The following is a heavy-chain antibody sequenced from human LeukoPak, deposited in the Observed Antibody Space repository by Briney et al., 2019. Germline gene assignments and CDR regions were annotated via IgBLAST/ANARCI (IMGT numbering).Heavy chain of an antibody. CDR2: IYYSGST. V-gene: IGHV4-59*01. D-gene: IGHD6-13*01. CDR1: GGSISSYY. J-gene: IGHJ6*02. Sequence: SETLSLTCTVSGGSISSYYWSWIRQPPGKGLEWIGYIYYSGSTNYNPSLKSRVTISVDTSKNQFSLKLSSVTAADTAVYYCARDPGSSSPLDYYYYGMDVWGQGTTVTVSS. CDR3: ARDPGSSSPLDYYYYGMDV.